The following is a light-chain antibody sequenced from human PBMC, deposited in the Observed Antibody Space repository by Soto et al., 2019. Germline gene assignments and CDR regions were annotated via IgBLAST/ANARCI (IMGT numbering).Light chain of an antibody. Sequence: EVVLTQSPGTLSLSPGESATLSCRASQSVTNNYFAWYQQKPGQAPRLLIFVSSDRATVIPHRFSGSGSGTDFTLTISRLEPEDFAVYYCHQYGSSPPYTFGQGTKLEIK. J-gene: IGKJ2*01. CDR1: QSVTNNY. V-gene: IGKV3-20*01. CDR2: VSS. CDR3: HQYGSSPPYT.